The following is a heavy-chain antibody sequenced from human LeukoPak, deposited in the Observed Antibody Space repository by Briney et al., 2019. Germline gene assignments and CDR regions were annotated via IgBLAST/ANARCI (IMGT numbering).Heavy chain of an antibody. V-gene: IGHV4-59*01. CDR3: ARDSRRELLHAFDI. J-gene: IGHJ3*02. CDR2: IDYSAST. D-gene: IGHD1-26*01. Sequence: SETLSFTFTVSGGSISTYYWSWIRQPPGKGLEWIAYIDYSASTNYNPSLKSRVTISVDTSKNQFSLKLISVTAADTAVYYCARDSRRELLHAFDIWGQGTMVTVSS. CDR1: GGSISTYY.